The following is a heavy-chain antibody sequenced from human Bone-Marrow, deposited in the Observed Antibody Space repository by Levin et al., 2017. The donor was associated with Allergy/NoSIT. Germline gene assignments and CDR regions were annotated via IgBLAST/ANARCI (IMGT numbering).Heavy chain of an antibody. CDR2: IRSKAYGGTT. D-gene: IGHD6-13*01. CDR3: TRDGPGIAAAWYPHWFDP. Sequence: SCTASGFTFGDYAMSWVRQAPGKGLEWVGFIRSKAYGGTTEYAASVKGRFTISRDDSKSIAYLQMNSLKTEDTAVYYCTRDGPGIAAAWYPHWFDPWGQGTLVTVSS. J-gene: IGHJ5*02. V-gene: IGHV3-49*04. CDR1: GFTFGDYA.